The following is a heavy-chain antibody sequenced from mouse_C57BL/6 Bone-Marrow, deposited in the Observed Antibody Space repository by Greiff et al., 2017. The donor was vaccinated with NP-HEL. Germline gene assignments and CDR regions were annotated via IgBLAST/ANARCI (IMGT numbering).Heavy chain of an antibody. Sequence: QVTLKVCGPGILQSSQTLSLTCSFSGFSLSTSGMGVSWIRQPSGKGLEWLAHIYWDDDKRYNPSLKSRLTISKDTSRNQVFLKITSVDTADTATYYCARSSTLYYFDYWGQGTTLTVSS. D-gene: IGHD2-3*01. V-gene: IGHV8-12*01. CDR2: IYWDDDK. J-gene: IGHJ2*01. CDR3: ARSSTLYYFDY. CDR1: GFSLSTSGMG.